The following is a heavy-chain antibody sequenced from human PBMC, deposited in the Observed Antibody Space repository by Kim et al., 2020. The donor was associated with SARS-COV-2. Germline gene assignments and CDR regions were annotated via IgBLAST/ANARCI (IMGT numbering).Heavy chain of an antibody. CDR3: AKDSPRKLKWNGLRWFDY. J-gene: IGHJ4*02. V-gene: IGHV3-9*01. Sequence: KGRFTISRDNAKNSLYLQMNSLRAEDTALYYCAKDSPRKLKWNGLRWFDYWGQGTLVTVSS. D-gene: IGHD4-17*01.